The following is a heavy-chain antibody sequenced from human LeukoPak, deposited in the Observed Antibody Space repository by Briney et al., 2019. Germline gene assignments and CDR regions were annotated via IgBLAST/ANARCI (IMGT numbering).Heavy chain of an antibody. Sequence: SETLSLTCSVSGGSISNYYWSWIRQPPGKGLEWIGYIYYSGNTNYNPSLKIRVTISIDTSKSQFSLKLISVTPADTAVYFCAGGQLFHNSRGYYYWGKGNLVPVS. CDR2: IYYSGNT. V-gene: IGHV4-59*08. CDR1: GGSISNYY. D-gene: IGHD3-22*01. CDR3: AGGQLFHNSRGYYY. J-gene: IGHJ4*02.